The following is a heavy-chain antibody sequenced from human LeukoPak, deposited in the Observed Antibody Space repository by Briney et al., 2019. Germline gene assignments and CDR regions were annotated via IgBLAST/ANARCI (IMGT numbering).Heavy chain of an antibody. CDR3: ARAGVWDYSDSSGYHNGAFDI. V-gene: IGHV1-2*06. Sequence: ASVKVSCKASGYTFTSYGISWVRQAPGQGPEWMGRINPNSGGTNSAQKLQDRVTMTRDTSISTAYMELSRLRSDDTAVYYCARAGVWDYSDSSGYHNGAFDIWGQGTMVTVSS. CDR2: INPNSGGT. J-gene: IGHJ3*02. CDR1: GYTFTSYG. D-gene: IGHD3-22*01.